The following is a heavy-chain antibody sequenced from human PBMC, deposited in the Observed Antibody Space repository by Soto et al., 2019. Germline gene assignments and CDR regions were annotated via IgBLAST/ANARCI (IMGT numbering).Heavy chain of an antibody. J-gene: IGHJ6*02. CDR3: ARSPYTTGYHYGMDV. CDR2: IWYDGSKK. V-gene: IGHV3-33*01. Sequence: PGGSLRLSCAACGFSFGLYGMHWVRQAQGKGLEWVAVIWYDGSKKYYADSVEGRFTISRDNSKNTLYLQMNSLRAEDTAVYYCARSPYTTGYHYGMDVWGPGATVTVSS. D-gene: IGHD3-9*01. CDR1: GFSFGLYG.